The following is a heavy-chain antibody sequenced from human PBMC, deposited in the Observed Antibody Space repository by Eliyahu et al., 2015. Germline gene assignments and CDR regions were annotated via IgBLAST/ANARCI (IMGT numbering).Heavy chain of an antibody. Sequence: QVQLQESGPGLVKPSETLSLTCTVXGGSIXSXXWSXIRQPAGKGLEWIGRIYTSGSTNYNPPLKSRVTMSVDTSKNQFSLKLSSVTAADTAVYYCARIRGSFRGYYYYMDVWGKGTTVTVSS. J-gene: IGHJ6*03. CDR2: IYTSGST. D-gene: IGHD1-26*01. V-gene: IGHV4-4*07. CDR1: GGSIXSXX. CDR3: ARIRGSFRGYYYYMDV.